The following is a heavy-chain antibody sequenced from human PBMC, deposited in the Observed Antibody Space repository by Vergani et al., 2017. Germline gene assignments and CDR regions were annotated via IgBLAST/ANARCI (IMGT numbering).Heavy chain of an antibody. CDR3: AKELRTGGGRGGALDY. CDR1: GYTLTSYA. J-gene: IGHJ4*02. V-gene: IGHV7-4-1*02. CDR2: INTNTGNP. D-gene: IGHD3-16*01. Sequence: QVQLVQSGSELKKPGASVKVSCKASGYTLTSYAMNWVRQAPGQGLEWMGWINTNTGNPTYAQGFTGRFVFSLDNSVSTAYLQMSSLKAEDTAVYYCAKELRTGGGRGGALDYWDQGTLVTVSA.